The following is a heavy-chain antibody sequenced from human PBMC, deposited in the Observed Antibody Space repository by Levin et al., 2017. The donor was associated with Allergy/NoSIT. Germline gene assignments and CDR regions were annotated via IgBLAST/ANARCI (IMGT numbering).Heavy chain of an antibody. CDR1: GFTFSSYS. CDR2: ISSSSSFI. J-gene: IGHJ4*02. Sequence: PGGSLRLSCAASGFTFSSYSMNWVRQAPGKGLEWVSSISSSSSFIYYADSVKGRFTISRDNAKNSLYLQMNSLRAEDTAVYYCARDEMATVTTGGDFDYWGQGTLVTVSS. V-gene: IGHV3-21*01. CDR3: ARDEMATVTTGGDFDY. D-gene: IGHD4-17*01.